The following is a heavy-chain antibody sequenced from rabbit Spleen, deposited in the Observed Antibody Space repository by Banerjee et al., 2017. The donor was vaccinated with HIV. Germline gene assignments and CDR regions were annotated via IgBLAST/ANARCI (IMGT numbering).Heavy chain of an antibody. Sequence: QSLEESGGDLVKPGASLTLTCTASGVSFSSSSYMCWVRQAPGKGLEWIACIDTGSSGFTYFATWAKGRFTCSKTSSTTVTLQMTRLTAADTATYFCAREFDGENSYKLWGQGTLVTVS. D-gene: IGHD6-1*01. CDR2: IDTGSSGFT. CDR1: GVSFSSSSY. CDR3: AREFDGENSYKL. J-gene: IGHJ3*01. V-gene: IGHV1S40*01.